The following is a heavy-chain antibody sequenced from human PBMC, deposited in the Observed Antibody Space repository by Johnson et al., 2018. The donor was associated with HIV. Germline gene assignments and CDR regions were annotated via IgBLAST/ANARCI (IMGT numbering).Heavy chain of an antibody. V-gene: IGHV3-20*04. CDR3: ARAVGFDYGRGDAFDI. D-gene: IGHD4-17*01. J-gene: IGHJ3*02. CDR1: GFTFDDYG. Sequence: VQLVESGGGVVRPGGSLRLSCAASGFTFDDYGMSWVRQAPGKGLEWVSGINWNGGSTGYADSVKGRFTISRDNAKNSLYLQMNSRRAEDTAFYYCARAVGFDYGRGDAFDIWGQGTMVTVSS. CDR2: INWNGGST.